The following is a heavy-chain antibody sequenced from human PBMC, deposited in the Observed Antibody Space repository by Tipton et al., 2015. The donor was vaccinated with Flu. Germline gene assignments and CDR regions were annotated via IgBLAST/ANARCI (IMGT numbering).Heavy chain of an antibody. Sequence: RSLRLFCAASGFTLSHYTMHWVRQAPGKGLEWVGFADSVKGRFTISRDNSKNTLYLEMNSLSTEDTAVYYCARESSGEGAFDIWGQGIWVTVSS. J-gene: IGHJ3*02. CDR1: GFTLSHYT. CDR3: ARESSGEGAFDI. D-gene: IGHD1-26*01. V-gene: IGHV3-30*04.